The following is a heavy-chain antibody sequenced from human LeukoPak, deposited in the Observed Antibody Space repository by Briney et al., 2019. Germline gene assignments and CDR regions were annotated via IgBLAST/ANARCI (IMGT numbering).Heavy chain of an antibody. CDR2: ISYDGSNK. CDR3: ARDIDCSGGSCSGRFDP. J-gene: IGHJ5*02. D-gene: IGHD2-15*01. Sequence: GGSLRLSCAASGFTFSSYAMHWVRQAPGKGLEWVAVISYDGSNKYYADSVKGRFTISRGNSKNTLYLQMNSLRAEDTAVYYCARDIDCSGGSCSGRFDPWGQGTLVTVSS. CDR1: GFTFSSYA. V-gene: IGHV3-30-3*01.